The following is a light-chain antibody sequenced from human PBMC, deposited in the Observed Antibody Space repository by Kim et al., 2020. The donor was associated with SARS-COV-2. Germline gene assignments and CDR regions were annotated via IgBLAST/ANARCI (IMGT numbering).Light chain of an antibody. V-gene: IGKV1-33*01. CDR3: QQYANLPPFT. CDR2: DAS. Sequence: SVGDRVTITCQASQDISSSLNWYQQKPGKAPELLIYDASNLETGVPSRFSGSGSGTDFTFTISSLQPEDFATYYCQQYANLPPFTFGGGTKVDIK. CDR1: QDISSS. J-gene: IGKJ4*01.